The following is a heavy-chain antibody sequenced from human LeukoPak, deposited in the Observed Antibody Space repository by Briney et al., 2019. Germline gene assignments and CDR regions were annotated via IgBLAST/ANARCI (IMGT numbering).Heavy chain of an antibody. D-gene: IGHD2-21*02. Sequence: PSETLSLTCAVSGDSISSNKWWTWVRPPPGKGLGWIGEIHHSKGTNYTPSLKSRVTISVDKSKKHFSLNLNSVTAADTAVYYCARGGDWSFDYWGQGTLVTVSS. CDR2: IHHSKGT. V-gene: IGHV4-4*02. J-gene: IGHJ4*02. CDR1: GDSISSNKW. CDR3: ARGGDWSFDY.